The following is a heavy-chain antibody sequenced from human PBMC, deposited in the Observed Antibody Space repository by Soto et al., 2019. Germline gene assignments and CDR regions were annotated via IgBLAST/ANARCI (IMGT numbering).Heavy chain of an antibody. J-gene: IGHJ6*02. CDR1: GYTFIGNY. Sequence: QVQLVQSGAEVRNPGASLKVSCKASGYTFIGNYIHWVRQAPGQGLEWMGWMSPSGGDTKFAQRFQGRVTMTRDTSISTAYMELSSESSDDTAIYYCERAALHNLYYYYAMDVWGQGTMVTVSS. D-gene: IGHD1-20*01. CDR2: MSPSGGDT. CDR3: ERAALHNLYYYYAMDV. V-gene: IGHV1-2*02.